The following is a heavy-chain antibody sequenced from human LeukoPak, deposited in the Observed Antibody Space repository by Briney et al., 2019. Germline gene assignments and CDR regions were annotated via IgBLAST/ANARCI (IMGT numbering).Heavy chain of an antibody. Sequence: GGSLRLSCAASGFTFSSYEMNWVRQAPGKGLECLSYISASGSGIHYADSVKGRFTISRDNAKNSVYLQMNSLRAEDTAVYYCARDRGGWYRWFDPWGQGTLVTVSS. V-gene: IGHV3-48*03. J-gene: IGHJ5*02. CDR1: GFTFSSYE. CDR3: ARDRGGWYRWFDP. D-gene: IGHD6-19*01. CDR2: ISASGSGI.